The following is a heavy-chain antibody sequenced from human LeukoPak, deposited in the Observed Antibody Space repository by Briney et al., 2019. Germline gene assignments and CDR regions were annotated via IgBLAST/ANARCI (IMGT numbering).Heavy chain of an antibody. CDR1: GGSFSDYY. CDR2: INHSGST. J-gene: IGHJ4*02. V-gene: IGHV4-34*01. Sequence: SETLSLTCAVYGGSFSDYYWSWIRQPPGKGLEWIGEINHSGSTNYNPSLKSRVTISVDTSKNQFSLKLSSVTAADTAVYYCARKFTVVTAMLDYWGQGTLVTVSS. CDR3: ARKFTVVTAMLDY. D-gene: IGHD4-17*01.